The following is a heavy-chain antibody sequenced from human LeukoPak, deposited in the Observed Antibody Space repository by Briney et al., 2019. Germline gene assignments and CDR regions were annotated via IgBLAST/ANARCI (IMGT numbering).Heavy chain of an antibody. CDR2: IYTSGST. CDR3: ARMTTVTGHLDY. D-gene: IGHD4-11*01. V-gene: IGHV4-61*02. Sequence: PSQTLSLTCTVSGGSISSGSYYWSWIRQPAGKGLEWIGRIYTSGSTNYNPSLKSRVTISVDTSKNQFSLKLSSVTAADTAVYYCARMTTVTGHLDYWGQGTLVTVSS. J-gene: IGHJ4*02. CDR1: GGSISSGSYY.